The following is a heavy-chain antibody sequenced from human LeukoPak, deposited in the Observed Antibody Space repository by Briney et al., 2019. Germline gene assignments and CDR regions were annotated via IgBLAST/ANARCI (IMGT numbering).Heavy chain of an antibody. V-gene: IGHV4-59*12. Sequence: SETLSLTCTVSGGSISSYYWSWIRQPPGKGLEWIGYIYYSGSTNYNPSLKSRVTISVDTSKNQFSLKLSSVTAADTAVYYCARAQQLGWFDPWGQGTLVTVSS. D-gene: IGHD6-13*01. CDR2: IYYSGST. J-gene: IGHJ5*02. CDR3: ARAQQLGWFDP. CDR1: GGSISSYY.